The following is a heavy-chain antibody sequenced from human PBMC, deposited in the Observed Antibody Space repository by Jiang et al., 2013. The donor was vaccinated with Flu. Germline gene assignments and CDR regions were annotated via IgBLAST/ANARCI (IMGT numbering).Heavy chain of an antibody. Sequence: YAQKFQGRVTMTRDTSISTAYMELSRLRSDDTAVYYCARYFWTPNRRYYYYGMDVWGQGTTVTVSS. V-gene: IGHV1-2*02. D-gene: IGHD3/OR15-3a*01. CDR3: ARYFWTPNRRYYYYGMDV. J-gene: IGHJ6*02.